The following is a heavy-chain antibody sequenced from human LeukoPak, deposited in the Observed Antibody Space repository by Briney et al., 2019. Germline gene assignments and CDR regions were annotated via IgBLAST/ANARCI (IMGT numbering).Heavy chain of an antibody. V-gene: IGHV3-53*01. J-gene: IGHJ3*02. CDR2: IYSGGST. CDR3: ARKNSPGAFDI. D-gene: IGHD2/OR15-2a*01. CDR1: GFTFSSYA. Sequence: GGSLRLSCAASGFTFSSYAMHWVRQAPGKGLEWVSVIYSGGSTYYADSVKGRFTISRDNSKNTLYLQMNSLRAEDTAVYYCARKNSPGAFDIWGQGTMVTVSS.